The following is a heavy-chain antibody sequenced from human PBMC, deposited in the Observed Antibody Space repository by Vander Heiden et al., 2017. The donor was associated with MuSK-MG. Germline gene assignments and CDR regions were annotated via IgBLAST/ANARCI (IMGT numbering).Heavy chain of an antibody. D-gene: IGHD2-15*01. J-gene: IGHJ6*02. CDR1: GGTFSSHA. Sequence: QVQLVQSGAEVKKPGSSVKVSCKASGGTFSSHAISWVRQAPGQGLEWMGGIIPIFGTANYAQKFQGRVTITADESTSTAYMELSSLRSEDTAVYYCARGSLGYCSGGSCPRWDYYYGMDVWGQGTTVTVSS. CDR3: ARGSLGYCSGGSCPRWDYYYGMDV. CDR2: IIPIFGTA. V-gene: IGHV1-69*01.